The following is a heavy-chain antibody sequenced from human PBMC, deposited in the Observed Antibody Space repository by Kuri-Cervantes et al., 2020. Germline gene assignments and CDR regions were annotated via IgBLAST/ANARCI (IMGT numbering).Heavy chain of an antibody. Sequence: GGSLRLSCAASGFTFSSYAMHWVRQAPGKGLEWVAVISYDGSNKYYADSVKGRFTISRDNSKNTLYLQMNSLKTEDTAVYYCTTVSLLWFGELLEGYWGQGTLVTVSS. J-gene: IGHJ4*02. CDR1: GFTFSSYA. CDR3: TTVSLLWFGELLEGY. D-gene: IGHD3-10*01. V-gene: IGHV3-30-3*01. CDR2: ISYDGSNK.